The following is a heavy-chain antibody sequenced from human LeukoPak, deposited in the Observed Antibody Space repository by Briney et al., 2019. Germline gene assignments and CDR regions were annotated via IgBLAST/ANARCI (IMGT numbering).Heavy chain of an antibody. J-gene: IGHJ6*02. CDR1: GFTFSDYY. CDR2: ISSSGSTI. Sequence: PGGSLRLSCAASGFTFSDYYMSWIRQAPGKGLEWVSYISSSGSTIYYADSVKGRFTISRDNAKNSLYLQMNSLRAEDTAVYYCASPTFAYYYGMDVWGQGTTVTVSS. V-gene: IGHV3-11*01. CDR3: ASPTFAYYYGMDV. D-gene: IGHD3-3*01.